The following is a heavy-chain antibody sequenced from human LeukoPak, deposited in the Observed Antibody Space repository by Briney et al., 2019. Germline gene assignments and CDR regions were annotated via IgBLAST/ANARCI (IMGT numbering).Heavy chain of an antibody. Sequence: PSETLSLTCTVSGGSISSYYWSWIRQPAGKGLEWIGRIYTSGKTNYNPSLKSRVTMSLDTSKNQFSLKLSSVTAADTAVYYCAKDHYLYYYDSSGLDIWGQGTMVTVSS. D-gene: IGHD3-22*01. J-gene: IGHJ3*02. V-gene: IGHV4-4*07. CDR1: GGSISSYY. CDR2: IYTSGKT. CDR3: AKDHYLYYYDSSGLDI.